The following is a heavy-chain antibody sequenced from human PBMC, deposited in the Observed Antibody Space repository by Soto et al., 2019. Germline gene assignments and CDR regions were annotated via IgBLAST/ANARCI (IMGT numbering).Heavy chain of an antibody. CDR3: ARQYCSGGSCHSAFDI. D-gene: IGHD2-15*01. V-gene: IGHV4-30-4*01. CDR1: GGSISSNDYY. Sequence: SETLSLTCTVSGGSISSNDYYWSWIRQPPGKGLEWIGYIYYSETTYYNPSLRSRLTISIDTSKNQFSLKLSSVSAADTAVYYCARQYCSGGSCHSAFDIWGQGTMVTVS. CDR2: IYYSETT. J-gene: IGHJ3*02.